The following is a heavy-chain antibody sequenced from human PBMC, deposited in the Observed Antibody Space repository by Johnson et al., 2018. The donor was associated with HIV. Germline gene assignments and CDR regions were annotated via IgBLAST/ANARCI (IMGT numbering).Heavy chain of an antibody. CDR2: IRYDGDNQ. J-gene: IGHJ3*02. Sequence: QVQLVESGGGLVQPGGSLRLSCAASGFSFSNYAMHWVRQAPGKGLEWVAFIRYDGDNQYYGDSVKGRFTISRDNSKNTLYLQMNSLRAEDTAVYYCARAEQLAGGAFDIWGQGTMVTVSS. CDR3: ARAEQLAGGAFDI. CDR1: GFSFSNYA. V-gene: IGHV3-30*02. D-gene: IGHD6-6*01.